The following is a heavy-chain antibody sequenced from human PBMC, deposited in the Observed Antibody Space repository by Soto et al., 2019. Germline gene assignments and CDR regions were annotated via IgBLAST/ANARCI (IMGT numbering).Heavy chain of an antibody. CDR3: ARGDSNSWSDY. D-gene: IGHD6-13*01. V-gene: IGHV3-30*01. CDR2: ISYDGTNK. J-gene: IGHJ4*02. Sequence: QVQLVESGGGVVQPGRSLRLSCAASGFTFRSYAMDWVRQAPGTGLEWVAVISYDGTNKYYADSVKGRFTSSRDNSKNTLSLQMNSLRAEDTAVYYCARGDSNSWSDYWGQGTLVTVSS. CDR1: GFTFRSYA.